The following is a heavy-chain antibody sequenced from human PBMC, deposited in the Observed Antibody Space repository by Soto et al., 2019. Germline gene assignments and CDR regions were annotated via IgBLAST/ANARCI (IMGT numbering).Heavy chain of an antibody. CDR1: GFTFSNAW. J-gene: IGHJ4*02. CDR2: IKSKTDGGTT. CDR3: TTVSLVTIFGVVIPYYFDY. D-gene: IGHD3-3*01. Sequence: GGSLRLSCAASGFTFSNAWMSWVRQAPGKGLEWVGRIKSKTDGGTTDYAAPVKGRFTISRDDSKNTLYLQMNSLKTEDTAVYYCTTVSLVTIFGVVIPYYFDYWGQGTLVTVSS. V-gene: IGHV3-15*01.